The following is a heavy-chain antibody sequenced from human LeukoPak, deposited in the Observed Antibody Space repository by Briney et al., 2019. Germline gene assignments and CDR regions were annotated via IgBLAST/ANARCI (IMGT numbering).Heavy chain of an antibody. CDR1: GFTFDDYA. D-gene: IGHD2-15*01. CDR3: ANLLGLPTGGGPFDY. Sequence: GGSLRLSCAASGFTFDDYAMHWVRQAPGKGLEWVSGINWNSGNIGSADSVKGRFTISRDNSKNTLYLQMNSLRAEDTAVYYCANLLGLPTGGGPFDYWGQGTLVTVSS. J-gene: IGHJ4*02. CDR2: INWNSGNI. V-gene: IGHV3-9*01.